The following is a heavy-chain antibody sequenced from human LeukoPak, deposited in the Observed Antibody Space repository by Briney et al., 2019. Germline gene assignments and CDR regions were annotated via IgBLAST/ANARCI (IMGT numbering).Heavy chain of an antibody. V-gene: IGHV1-2*02. D-gene: IGHD2-2*01. Sequence: ASVKVSCKATGYPFTGYYLHWVRQAPGQGLEWMGWINPNSGFTNYAQKFQGRVTMTRDTSISTAYMELSRLRSDDTAVYYCARLADCSSSSCRSFDYWGQGTLVTVSS. CDR3: ARLADCSSSSCRSFDY. CDR1: GYPFTGYY. CDR2: INPNSGFT. J-gene: IGHJ4*02.